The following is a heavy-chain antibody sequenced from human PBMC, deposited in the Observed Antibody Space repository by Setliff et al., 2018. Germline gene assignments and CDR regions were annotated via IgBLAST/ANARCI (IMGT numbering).Heavy chain of an antibody. CDR3: ARDRGSGSYFLRYFDY. D-gene: IGHD1-26*01. CDR1: GFTFSRYW. Sequence: LRLSCAASGFTFSRYWMSWVRQAPGKRLEWVANIKQDGSEKYYVDSVKGRFTISRDNAKNSLYLQMNSLRGEDTAVFYCARDRGSGSYFLRYFDYWGQGTLVTVSS. V-gene: IGHV3-7*01. CDR2: IKQDGSEK. J-gene: IGHJ4*02.